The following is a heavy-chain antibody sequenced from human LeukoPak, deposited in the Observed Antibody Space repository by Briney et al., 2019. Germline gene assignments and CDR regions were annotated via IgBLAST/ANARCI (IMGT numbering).Heavy chain of an antibody. Sequence: TASETLSLTCAVYGGSFSGYYWSWIRQPPGKGLEWIGEINHSGSTNYNPSLKSRVTISVDTSKNQFSLKLSSVTAADMALYYCASCSGGSCYTLDYWGQGTLVTVSS. V-gene: IGHV4-34*01. J-gene: IGHJ4*02. CDR2: INHSGST. CDR3: ASCSGGSCYTLDY. CDR1: GGSFSGYY. D-gene: IGHD2-15*01.